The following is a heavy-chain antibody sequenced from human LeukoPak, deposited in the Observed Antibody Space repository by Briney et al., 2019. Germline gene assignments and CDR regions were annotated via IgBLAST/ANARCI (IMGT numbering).Heavy chain of an antibody. V-gene: IGHV3-23*01. J-gene: IGHJ3*02. CDR3: AKVQYYDFWSGYDAFDI. CDR1: GFTFSSYW. D-gene: IGHD3-3*01. Sequence: QTGGSLRLSCAASGFTFSSYWMSWVRQAPGKGVEWVSAISGSGGSTYYADSVKGRFTISRDNSKNTLYLQMNSLRAEDTAVYYCAKVQYYDFWSGYDAFDIWGQGTMVTVSS. CDR2: ISGSGGST.